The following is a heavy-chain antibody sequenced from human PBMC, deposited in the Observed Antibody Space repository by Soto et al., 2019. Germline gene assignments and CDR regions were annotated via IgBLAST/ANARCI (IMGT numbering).Heavy chain of an antibody. D-gene: IGHD6-13*01. J-gene: IGHJ5*02. V-gene: IGHV1-69*06. CDR2: IIPIFGTA. CDR1: GGTFSSYA. Sequence: QVQLVQSGAEVKKPGSSVKVSCKASGGTFSSYAISWVRQAPGQGLEWMGGIIPIFGTANYAQKFQGRVTITADKSTPAAYMELSSRRSEDTAVYYCARGGSLRWYSSSWYWFDRWGQGTLVTVSS. CDR3: ARGGSLRWYSSSWYWFDR.